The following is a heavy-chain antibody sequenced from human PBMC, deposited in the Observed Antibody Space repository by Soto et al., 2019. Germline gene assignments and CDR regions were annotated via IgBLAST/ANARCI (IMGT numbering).Heavy chain of an antibody. V-gene: IGHV4-39*01. Sequence: SETLSHTCSVSGGSISSSSYSWGWILQPPGKGMEWIGTIYYSGSTHYNPSLEGRVAISADTPNNQLSLRLSSVTAADTAVYYCGRKPGHGGITTWFGYYSEDEWGKVTKVTVSS. CDR1: GGSISSSSYS. CDR2: IYYSGST. D-gene: IGHD1-26*01. J-gene: IGHJ6*04. CDR3: GRKPGHGGITTWFGYYSEDE.